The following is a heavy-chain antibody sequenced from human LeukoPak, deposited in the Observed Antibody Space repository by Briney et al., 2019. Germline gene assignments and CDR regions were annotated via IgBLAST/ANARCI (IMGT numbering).Heavy chain of an antibody. CDR2: IIPIFGTA. CDR3: ASGYSSSWYWFDP. CDR1: GGTFSSYA. V-gene: IGHV1-69*05. D-gene: IGHD6-13*01. J-gene: IGHJ5*02. Sequence: GASVKVSCKASGGTFSSYAISWVRQAPGQGLEWMGGIIPIFGTANYAQKFQGRVTITTDESTSTAYMELSSLRSEDTAVYYCASGYSSSWYWFDPLGPGNPGHRLL.